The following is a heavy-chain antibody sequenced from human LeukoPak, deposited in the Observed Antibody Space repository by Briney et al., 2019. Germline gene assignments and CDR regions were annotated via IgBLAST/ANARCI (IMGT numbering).Heavy chain of an antibody. CDR3: AREAAVAGNPIDY. D-gene: IGHD6-19*01. Sequence: SETLSLTCAVYGGSFSGCYWNWIRQSPGKGLEWIGEINHSGSTNYNPSLKSRVTISVDTSKNQFSLKLSSVTAADTAVYYCAREAAVAGNPIDYWGQGTLVTVSS. CDR1: GGSFSGCY. J-gene: IGHJ4*02. V-gene: IGHV4-34*01. CDR2: INHSGST.